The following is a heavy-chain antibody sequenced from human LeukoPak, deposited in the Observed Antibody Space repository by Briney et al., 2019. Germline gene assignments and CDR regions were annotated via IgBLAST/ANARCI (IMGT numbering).Heavy chain of an antibody. CDR2: IKQDGSEK. J-gene: IGHJ4*02. V-gene: IGHV3-7*01. D-gene: IGHD3-10*01. CDR3: ARETRFYGPGSYNIDY. CDR1: GFTFSSYW. Sequence: PGGSLRLSCAASGFTFSSYWMSWVRQAPGKGLEWVANIKQDGSEKYYVDSVKGRFTISRDNAKNSLYLQMNSLRAEDTAVYYCARETRFYGPGSYNIDYWGQGTLVTVSS.